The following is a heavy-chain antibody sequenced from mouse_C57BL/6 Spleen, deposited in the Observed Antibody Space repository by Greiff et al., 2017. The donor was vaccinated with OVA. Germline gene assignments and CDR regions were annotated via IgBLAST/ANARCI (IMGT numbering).Heavy chain of an antibody. CDR3: ARRDYYYGSSYGFDY. Sequence: EVQLQQSGPELVKPGASVKISCKASGYTFTDYYMNWVKQSHGKSLEWIGDINPNNGGTSYNQKFKGKATLTVDKSSSTAYMELRSLTSEDSAVYYCARRDYYYGSSYGFDYWGQGTTLTVSS. D-gene: IGHD1-1*01. V-gene: IGHV1-26*01. J-gene: IGHJ2*01. CDR2: INPNNGGT. CDR1: GYTFTDYY.